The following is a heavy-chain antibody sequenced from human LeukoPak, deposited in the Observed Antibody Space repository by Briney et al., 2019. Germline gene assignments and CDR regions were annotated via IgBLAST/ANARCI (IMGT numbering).Heavy chain of an antibody. CDR3: ASGNNNGGLYSGYGRNWFDP. D-gene: IGHD5-12*01. J-gene: IGHJ5*02. V-gene: IGHV4-39*07. CDR1: GGSISSNNYY. Sequence: PTETLSLTCSVSGGSISSNNYYWAWIRQPPGKGPEWIGEINHSGSTNYNPSLKSRVTISVDTSKNQFSLKLSSVTAADTAVYYCASGNNNGGLYSGYGRNWFDPWGQGTLVTVSS. CDR2: INHSGST.